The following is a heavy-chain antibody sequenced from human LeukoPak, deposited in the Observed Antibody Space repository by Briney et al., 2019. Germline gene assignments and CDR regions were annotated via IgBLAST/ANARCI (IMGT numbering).Heavy chain of an antibody. J-gene: IGHJ4*02. CDR3: AKDHGRTGGDFDY. D-gene: IGHD3-16*01. CDR1: GFTFSVYG. CDR2: ITGSGVST. V-gene: IGHV3-23*01. Sequence: GGSLRLSCAVSGFTFSVYGMSWVRQAPGEGLEWVSAITGSGVSTYYTDSVKGRFTISRDNAKNSLYLQMNSLRAEDTAVYYCAKDHGRTGGDFDYWGQGTLVTVSS.